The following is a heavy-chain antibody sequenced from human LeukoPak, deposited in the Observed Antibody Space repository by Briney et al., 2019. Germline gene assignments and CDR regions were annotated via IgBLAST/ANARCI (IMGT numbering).Heavy chain of an antibody. CDR2: ISSSGTTT. D-gene: IGHD3-16*01. Sequence: GGSLRLSCAASGFSLTDYYMTWMRQAPGKGPEWVSYISSSGTTTYYADSVKGRFTISRDIARKSLYLQMNSLRAEDTAVYFCARQPTSGGTVYWCQGTPVTVSS. CDR1: GFSLTDYY. J-gene: IGHJ4*02. V-gene: IGHV3-11*04. CDR3: ARQPTSGGTVY.